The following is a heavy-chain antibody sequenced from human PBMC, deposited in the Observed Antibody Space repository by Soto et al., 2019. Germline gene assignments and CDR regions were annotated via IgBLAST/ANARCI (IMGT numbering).Heavy chain of an antibody. Sequence: QVQLVESGGAVVQPGSSWRLPGAASGFTFSGIALHWVGQAPGKGLEWVAVISYDGSNKYYADSVKGRFTISRDNSKNTLYLQMNSLRAEDTAVYYCARAHGQSWGQGTLVTVSS. CDR1: GFTFSGIA. CDR3: ARAHGQS. V-gene: IGHV3-30-3*01. CDR2: ISYDGSNK. J-gene: IGHJ4*02.